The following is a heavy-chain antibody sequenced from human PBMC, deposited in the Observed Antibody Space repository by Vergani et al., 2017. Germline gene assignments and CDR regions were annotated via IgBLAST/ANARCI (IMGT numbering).Heavy chain of an antibody. CDR1: GYTFTSYD. Sequence: QVQLVQSGAEVKKPGASVKVSCKASGYTFTSYDINWVRQATGQGLEWMGWMNPNSGNKGYAQKFQGRVTMTRNTSISTAYMELSSLRSEDTAVYYCARSIGYCAGATCRAYYFDHWGQGTRVTVSS. J-gene: IGHJ5*02. D-gene: IGHD2-21*01. CDR3: ARSIGYCAGATCRAYYFDH. V-gene: IGHV1-8*01. CDR2: MNPNSGNK.